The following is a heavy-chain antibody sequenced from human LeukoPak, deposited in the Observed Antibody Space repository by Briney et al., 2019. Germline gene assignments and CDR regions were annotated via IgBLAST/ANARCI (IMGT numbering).Heavy chain of an antibody. CDR3: AKDVGFWNGYYHHFDY. Sequence: GGSLRLSCAASGFTFSSYAMSWVRQAPGKGLEWVSTLSGSGDDTSYANSVRGRFTISRDNSKNTVYLQMNSLRAEDTAKYYCAKDVGFWNGYYHHFDYWGQGTLVTVSS. CDR1: GFTFSSYA. J-gene: IGHJ4*02. CDR2: LSGSGDDT. D-gene: IGHD3-3*01. V-gene: IGHV3-23*01.